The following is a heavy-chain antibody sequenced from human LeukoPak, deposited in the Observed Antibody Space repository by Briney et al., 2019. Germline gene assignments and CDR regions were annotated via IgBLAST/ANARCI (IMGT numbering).Heavy chain of an antibody. CDR1: GYTFTGHY. Sequence: ASVKVSCKASGYTFTGHYMHWARQAPGQGLEWMGWINTNSGDRNSAQKFQGRVTMTRDTSISTVYMELSRLGPDDTAVYYCAREGWDQRDTAAFDPWGQGTLVTVSS. J-gene: IGHJ5*02. V-gene: IGHV1-2*02. D-gene: IGHD6-19*01. CDR2: INTNSGDR. CDR3: AREGWDQRDTAAFDP.